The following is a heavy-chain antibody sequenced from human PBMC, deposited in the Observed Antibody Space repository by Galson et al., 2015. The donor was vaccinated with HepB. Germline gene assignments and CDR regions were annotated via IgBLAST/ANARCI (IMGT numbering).Heavy chain of an antibody. CDR1: GFTFTSSA. V-gene: IGHV1-58*01. J-gene: IGHJ4*02. Sequence: SVKVSCKASGFTFTSSAVQWVRQARGQRLEWIGWIVVGSGNTNYAQKFQERVTITRDMSTSTAYMELSSLRSEDTAMYYCARLTVVTKVPPSWGQGTLVTVSS. CDR3: ARLTVVTKVPPS. D-gene: IGHD4-23*01. CDR2: IVVGSGNT.